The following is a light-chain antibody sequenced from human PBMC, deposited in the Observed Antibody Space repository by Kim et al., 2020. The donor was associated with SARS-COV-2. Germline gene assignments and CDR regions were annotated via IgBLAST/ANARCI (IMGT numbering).Light chain of an antibody. CDR1: QSVLYRSINKNY. J-gene: IGKJ4*01. V-gene: IGKV4-1*01. Sequence: ATSNCKSSQSVLYRSINKNYLAWYQQEPRQPPKLLVYWASTRESGVPDRFSGSGSGTDFTLTISSLQAEDVAVYYCQQYYTTPPTFGGGTKVGIK. CDR2: WAS. CDR3: QQYYTTPPT.